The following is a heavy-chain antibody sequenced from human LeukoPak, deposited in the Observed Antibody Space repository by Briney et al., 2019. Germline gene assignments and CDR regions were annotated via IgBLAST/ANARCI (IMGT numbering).Heavy chain of an antibody. Sequence: ASVKVSCKASGDTFSIYAISWVRQAPGQGLEWMGWIHPSTGNPTYAQGFTGRFVFSLDTSVSTTYLQISSLKAEDTAVYYCARAYQRLGGLSLPDYWGQGTLVTVSS. D-gene: IGHD3-16*02. CDR1: GDTFSIYA. CDR2: IHPSTGNP. CDR3: ARAYQRLGGLSLPDY. V-gene: IGHV7-4-1*02. J-gene: IGHJ4*02.